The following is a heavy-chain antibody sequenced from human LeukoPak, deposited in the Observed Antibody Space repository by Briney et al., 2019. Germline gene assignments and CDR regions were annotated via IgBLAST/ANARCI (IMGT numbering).Heavy chain of an antibody. CDR3: ARASGSYGSGSYYYYGMDV. V-gene: IGHV4-38-2*01. J-gene: IGHJ6*04. CDR1: GYSISSGYY. D-gene: IGHD3-10*01. CDR2: IFHSGST. Sequence: SETLSLTCAVSGYSISSGYYWGWIRQPPGKGLEWIGSIFHSGSTFYNPSLKSRVNMSVDTSKNQISLKLSSVTAADTAVYYCARASGSYGSGSYYYYGMDVWGKGTTVTVSS.